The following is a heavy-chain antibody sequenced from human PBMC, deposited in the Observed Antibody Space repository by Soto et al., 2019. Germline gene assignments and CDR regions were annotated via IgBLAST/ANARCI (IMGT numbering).Heavy chain of an antibody. CDR3: ARRQSSSWYGL. Sequence: PSETLSLTCTVSGGSISSSSYYWGWIRQPPGKGLEWIGSIYYSGSTYYNPSLKSRVTISVDTSKNQFSLKLSSVTAADTAVYYCARRQSSSWYGLWGQETLVTVSS. CDR1: GGSISSSSYY. V-gene: IGHV4-39*01. J-gene: IGHJ4*02. D-gene: IGHD6-13*01. CDR2: IYYSGST.